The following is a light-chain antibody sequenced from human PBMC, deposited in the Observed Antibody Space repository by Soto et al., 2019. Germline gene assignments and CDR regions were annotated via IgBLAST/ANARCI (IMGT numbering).Light chain of an antibody. V-gene: IGKV1-27*01. J-gene: IGKJ4*01. CDR2: DAS. CDR1: QGIRNY. CDR3: QKYNTSPLS. Sequence: DIQMTQSPSSLSASVGDRVTITCRASQGIRNYLAWYQQRPGKVPKLLIYDASTLQSGVPSRFSGIGSGTDFTLTISNLQPEDFATYYCQKYNTSPLSFGGGTKVEIK.